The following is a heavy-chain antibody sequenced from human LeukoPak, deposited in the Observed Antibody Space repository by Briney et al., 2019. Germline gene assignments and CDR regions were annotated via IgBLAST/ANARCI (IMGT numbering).Heavy chain of an antibody. CDR2: IYPSYSDT. D-gene: IGHD2-15*01. Sequence: GESLKICSTCAGYSFTSYWIGWVRQTPGEGLEGMGIIYPSYSDTRCSPSFQGQVTISADWSISTAYLQWSSLKASDTAMYYCARPGDCSGGSCYGTSFVDYWGQGTLVTVSA. CDR3: ARPGDCSGGSCYGTSFVDY. CDR1: GYSFTSYW. J-gene: IGHJ4*02. V-gene: IGHV5-51*01.